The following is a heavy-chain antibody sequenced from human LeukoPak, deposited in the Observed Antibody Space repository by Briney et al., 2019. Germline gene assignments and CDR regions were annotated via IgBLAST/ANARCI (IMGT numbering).Heavy chain of an antibody. Sequence: GGSLRLSCAASGFSFSSFWMHWVRQAPGKGLEWVSAITGSGGGIYYADSVEGRFTISRDQSKNTLYLQMNSLRAEDTAVYYCVKESQYNWNDGNFDYWGRGTLVTVSS. V-gene: IGHV3-23*01. CDR1: GFSFSSFW. CDR3: VKESQYNWNDGNFDY. J-gene: IGHJ4*02. CDR2: ITGSGGGI. D-gene: IGHD1-20*01.